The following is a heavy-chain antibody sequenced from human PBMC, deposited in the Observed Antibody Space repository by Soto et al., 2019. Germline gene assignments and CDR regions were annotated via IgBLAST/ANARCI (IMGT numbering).Heavy chain of an antibody. V-gene: IGHV3-15*07. J-gene: IGHJ3*02. D-gene: IGHD1-1*01. Sequence: SCAASRFTFNKAWMNWVRQAPGKGLEWVGHIKSKTDGGTTDYAAPVKGRFSISRDDSKNTLYLQMNSLKTEDTAVYYCTTELDDAFDIWGQGRMVTVS. CDR2: IKSKTDGGTT. CDR1: RFTFNKAW. CDR3: TTELDDAFDI.